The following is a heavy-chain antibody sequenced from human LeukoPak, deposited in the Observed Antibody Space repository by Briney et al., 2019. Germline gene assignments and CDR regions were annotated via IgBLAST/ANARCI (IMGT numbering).Heavy chain of an antibody. D-gene: IGHD1-14*01. J-gene: IGHJ4*02. CDR2: IYYSGST. CDR3: ARHSRTKPRFFDY. V-gene: IGHV4-39*01. Sequence: PSETLSLTCTVSGGSISSSSYYWGWIRQPPGKGLEWIGNIYYSGSTYYNPSLKSRVTIPVDTSKNQFSLKLSSVTAADTAVYYCARHSRTKPRFFDYWGQGTLVTVSS. CDR1: GGSISSSSYY.